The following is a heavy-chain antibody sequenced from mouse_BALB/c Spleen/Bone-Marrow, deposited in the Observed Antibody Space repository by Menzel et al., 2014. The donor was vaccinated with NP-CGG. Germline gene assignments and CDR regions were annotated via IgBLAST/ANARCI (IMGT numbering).Heavy chain of an antibody. CDR3: ARHAYYDQTEVSFVY. Sequence: SGGGLVKSGGSLKLSCAASGFTFSNYGMSWVRQTPEKRLEWVATISGGGSYTFYSDSVKGRFTISRDNAKNNLYLQLSSLRSEDTALYYCARHAYYDQTEVSFVYWGQGTLVTVSA. J-gene: IGHJ3*01. CDR2: ISGGGSYT. CDR1: GFTFSNYG. D-gene: IGHD2-4*01. V-gene: IGHV5-9-2*01.